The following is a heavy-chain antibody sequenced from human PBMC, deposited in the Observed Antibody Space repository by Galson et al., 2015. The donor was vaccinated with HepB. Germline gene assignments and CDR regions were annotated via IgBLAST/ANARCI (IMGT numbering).Heavy chain of an antibody. D-gene: IGHD2-21*02. CDR1: GFTFSNYG. J-gene: IGHJ3*01. CDR3: AKDVYTFTARGAFDV. V-gene: IGHV3-30*18. CDR2: MAYDRSNK. Sequence: SLRLSCAASGFTFSNYGMHWVRLAPGKGLEWVAVMAYDRSNKYYADSVKGRFTISRDNSKNTLDLQMNSLRPEDTAVYYCAKDVYTFTARGAFDVWGQGTMVTVSS.